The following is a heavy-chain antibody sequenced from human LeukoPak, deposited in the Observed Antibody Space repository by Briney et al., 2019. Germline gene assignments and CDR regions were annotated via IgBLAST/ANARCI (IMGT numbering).Heavy chain of an antibody. CDR3: ARLSTVTTSFDY. Sequence: SETLSLTCTVSGGSISSYYWSWIRQPAGKGLERIGRIYTSGTTHYNPSLKSRVTMSVDTSKNQFSLKLSSVTAADTAVYYCARLSTVTTSFDYWGQGTLVTVSS. CDR2: IYTSGTT. J-gene: IGHJ4*02. CDR1: GGSISSYY. D-gene: IGHD4-17*01. V-gene: IGHV4-4*07.